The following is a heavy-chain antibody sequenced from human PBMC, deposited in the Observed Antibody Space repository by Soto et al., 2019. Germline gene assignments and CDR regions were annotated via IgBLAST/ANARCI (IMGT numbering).Heavy chain of an antibody. D-gene: IGHD6-19*01. Sequence: SETLSLTCAVYCGSFSGYYWSWIRQPPGKGLEWIAEINHSGSTHYNPSLKSRVTMSFDTSKNQFSLKLSSVTAADTAVYYCARGSQWLDYWGQGALVTVSS. CDR3: ARGSQWLDY. V-gene: IGHV4-34*01. CDR1: CGSFSGYY. CDR2: INHSGST. J-gene: IGHJ4*02.